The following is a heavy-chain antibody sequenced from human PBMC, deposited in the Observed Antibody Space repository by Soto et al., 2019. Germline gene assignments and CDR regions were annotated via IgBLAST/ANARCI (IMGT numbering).Heavy chain of an antibody. CDR1: GFTFSSYD. CDR2: IGTAGDT. J-gene: IGHJ4*02. Sequence: GGSLRLSCAASGFTFSSYDMHWVRQATGKGLEWVSAIGTAGDTYYPGSVKGRFTISRENAKNSLYLQMNSLRAEDTAVYYCARVTIAAAGPNFDYWGQGTLVTVSS. V-gene: IGHV3-13*01. D-gene: IGHD6-13*01. CDR3: ARVTIAAAGPNFDY.